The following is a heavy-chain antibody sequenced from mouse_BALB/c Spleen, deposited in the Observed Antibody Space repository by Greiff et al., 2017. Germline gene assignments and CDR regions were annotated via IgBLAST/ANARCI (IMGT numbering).Heavy chain of an antibody. D-gene: IGHD1-1*01. CDR1: GFTFSSFG. CDR3: ARCITTVVATRGYAMDY. J-gene: IGHJ4*01. CDR2: ISSGSSTI. V-gene: IGHV5-17*02. Sequence: EVILVESGGGLVQPGGSRKLSCAASGFTFSSFGMHWVRQAPEKGLEWVAYISSGSSTIYYADTVKGRFTISRDNPKNTLFLQMTSLRSEDTAMYYCARCITTVVATRGYAMDYWGQGTSVTVSS.